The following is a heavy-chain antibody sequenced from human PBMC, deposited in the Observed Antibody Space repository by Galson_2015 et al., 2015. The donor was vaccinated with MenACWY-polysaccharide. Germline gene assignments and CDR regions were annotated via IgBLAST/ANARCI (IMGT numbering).Heavy chain of an antibody. CDR2: VSASGGST. CDR1: GVTFSSYA. J-gene: IGHJ3*02. CDR3: AKDTGPGEYAYSWGTFDI. Sequence: SLRLSCAAYGVTFSSYAMSWVRQAPGKGLEWVSGVSASGGSTVYTDSAKGRFTMSRDNSKRSLYLQMNSLRAEDTAVYYCAKDTGPGEYAYSWGTFDIWGRGTMVTVSS. V-gene: IGHV3-23*01. D-gene: IGHD3-10*01.